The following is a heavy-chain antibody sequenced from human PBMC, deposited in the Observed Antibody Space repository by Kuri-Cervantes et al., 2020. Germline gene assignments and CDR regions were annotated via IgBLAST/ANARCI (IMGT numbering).Heavy chain of an antibody. CDR1: GFTFTSYW. CDR2: IYHSGST. J-gene: IGHJ3*02. CDR3: ARVLPLGPPEDYDFRSGYYRSWAFDI. D-gene: IGHD3-3*01. V-gene: IGHV4/OR15-8*01. Sequence: ESLKISCAASGFTFTSYWMSWVRQAPGKGLEWIGEIYHSGSTNYNPSLKSRVTISVDKSKNQFSLKLSSVTAADTAVYYCARVLPLGPPEDYDFRSGYYRSWAFDIWGQGTMVTVSS.